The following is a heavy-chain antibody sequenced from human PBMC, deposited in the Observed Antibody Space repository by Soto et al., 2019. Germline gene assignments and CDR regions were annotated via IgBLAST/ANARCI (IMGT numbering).Heavy chain of an antibody. Sequence: QVQLQESGPGLVKPSQTLSLTCTVSGGSISSGGYYWSWIRQHPGKGLEWIGSIYYSGSTYYNPSLKSRVTISVDTSKTQFSLKLSSGTAADTAVYYCARAPGIAARRNGYGMDVWGQGTTVTVSS. CDR2: IYYSGST. J-gene: IGHJ6*02. D-gene: IGHD6-6*01. V-gene: IGHV4-31*03. CDR1: GGSISSGGYY. CDR3: ARAPGIAARRNGYGMDV.